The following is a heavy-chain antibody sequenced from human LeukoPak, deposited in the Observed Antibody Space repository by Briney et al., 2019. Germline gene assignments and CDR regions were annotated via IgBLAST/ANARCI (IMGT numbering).Heavy chain of an antibody. Sequence: GESLQISCKGSGYSFSTYWIGWVRQTPGKGLEWMEIIYPGDSDTRYSPSFQGQVTISADKSITTAYLQWSSLQASDTAIYYCARRSGGADYWGQGTLVTVSS. V-gene: IGHV5-51*01. J-gene: IGHJ4*02. CDR3: ARRSGGADY. D-gene: IGHD3-16*01. CDR1: GYSFSTYW. CDR2: IYPGDSDT.